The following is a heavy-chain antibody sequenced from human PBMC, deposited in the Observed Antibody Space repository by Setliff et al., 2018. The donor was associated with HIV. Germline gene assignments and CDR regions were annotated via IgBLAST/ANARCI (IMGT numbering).Heavy chain of an antibody. CDR2: INHSGST. Sequence: SETLSLTCAVYDGSFSAYYWSWIRQPPGKGLEWIGQINHSGSTNYNPYLRSRVTMSVDTSKNQFSLKLSSVTAADTAVYYCARRRIMIKAVDIWGQGTMVTVSS. CDR3: ARRRIMIKAVDI. CDR1: DGSFSAYY. V-gene: IGHV4-34*01. J-gene: IGHJ3*02. D-gene: IGHD3-22*01.